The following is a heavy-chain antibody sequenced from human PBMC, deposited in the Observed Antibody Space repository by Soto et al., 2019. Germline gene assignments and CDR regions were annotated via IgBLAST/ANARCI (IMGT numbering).Heavy chain of an antibody. CDR1: GIEFSNYA. V-gene: IGHV3-23*01. J-gene: IGHJ4*02. Sequence: PRLSCVASGIEFSNYAMSWVRQAPGKGLEWVSLSTASGRSRYHADSVKGRFTISRDNSKNTLYLHMTNLRAEDTAVYYCAKDGNWLDVYFDVWGQGTPVTVPQ. CDR2: STASGRSR. D-gene: IGHD6-19*01. CDR3: AKDGNWLDVYFDV.